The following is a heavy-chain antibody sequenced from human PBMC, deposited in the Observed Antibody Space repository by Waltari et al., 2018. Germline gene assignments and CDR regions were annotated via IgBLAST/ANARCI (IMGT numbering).Heavy chain of an antibody. CDR1: GFTVSAYY. J-gene: IGHJ4*02. CDR3: AKDGMTGTIDY. V-gene: IGHV3-11*04. D-gene: IGHD1-7*01. Sequence: QVQLVESGGGLVKPGGSRRRSCADSGFTVSAYYMSWIRTAPGKGLEWVSYISSSVSPIFYADSVKGRFTISRDNAKNSLYLQMNSLRAEDTAVYYCAKDGMTGTIDYWGQGILVTVSS. CDR2: ISSSVSPI.